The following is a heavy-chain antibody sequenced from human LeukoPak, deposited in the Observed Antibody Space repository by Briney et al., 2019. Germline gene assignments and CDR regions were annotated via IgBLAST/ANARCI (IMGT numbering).Heavy chain of an antibody. CDR3: ARGHRYDSSGYLDY. V-gene: IGHV4-59*08. Sequence: PETLSLTCTVSGGSISTYYWSWIRQPPGKRLEWLGYIYYSGSTNYNPSLQSRVTISVDTSKNQFSLKLSSVTAADTAVYYCARGHRYDSSGYLDYWGQGTLVTVSS. CDR1: GGSISTYY. J-gene: IGHJ4*02. CDR2: IYYSGST. D-gene: IGHD3-22*01.